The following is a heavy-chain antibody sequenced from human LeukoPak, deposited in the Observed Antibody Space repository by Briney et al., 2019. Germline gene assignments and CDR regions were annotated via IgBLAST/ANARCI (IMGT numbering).Heavy chain of an antibody. CDR2: ICGNDGKT. Sequence: GGSLRLSCAASGFSFSTYAMSWVRQAPGKGLEWVSGICGNDGKTYYADSVKGRFTVSRDNSKNTLHLQMNSLRAEDTALYYCAKDTGGSCYSAIAYWGQGALVTVST. D-gene: IGHD2-15*01. V-gene: IGHV3-23*01. J-gene: IGHJ4*02. CDR3: AKDTGGSCYSAIAY. CDR1: GFSFSTYA.